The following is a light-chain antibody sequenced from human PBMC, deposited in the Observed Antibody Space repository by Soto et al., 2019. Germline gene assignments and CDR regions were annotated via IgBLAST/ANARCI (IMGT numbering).Light chain of an antibody. Sequence: IQMTQSPSTLSASVGDRVTITCRASQSISSWLAWYQQKPGKAPKLLIYDASSLESGVPSRFSGSGSGTDFTLSISRLEPEDFAVFYCQHYDSLPITFGQGTRLEIK. CDR1: QSISSW. CDR2: DAS. J-gene: IGKJ5*01. V-gene: IGKV1-5*01. CDR3: QHYDSLPIT.